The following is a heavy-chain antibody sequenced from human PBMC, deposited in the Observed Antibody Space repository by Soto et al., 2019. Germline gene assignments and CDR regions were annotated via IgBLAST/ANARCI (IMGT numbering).Heavy chain of an antibody. CDR2: ISSSRSYI. J-gene: IGHJ1*01. V-gene: IGHV3-21*01. CDR3: ARPRVPQGLQN. CDR1: GFTFSSYS. Sequence: GGSLRLSCAASGFTFSSYSMNWVRQAPGKGLEWGSSISSSRSYIYYAASVKGRFTISRDNAKNSLYLQMNSLRAEDTSVYYCARPRVPQGLQNWSQGTLVTVSS.